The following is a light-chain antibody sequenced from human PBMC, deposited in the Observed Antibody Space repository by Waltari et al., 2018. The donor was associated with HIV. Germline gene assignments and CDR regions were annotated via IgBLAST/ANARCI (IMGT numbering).Light chain of an antibody. CDR3: QQTYSIPFT. CDR1: QSISSF. CDR2: AAS. J-gene: IGKJ3*01. V-gene: IGKV1-39*01. Sequence: DIQMTQSPSSLSASVGDRITISCRASQSISSFLNWYRQKPGKAPKLLIYAASSLQSGVPSRFSGSGSGTGFTLTISSLQPEDFATYYCQQTYSIPFTFGPGTRVDIK.